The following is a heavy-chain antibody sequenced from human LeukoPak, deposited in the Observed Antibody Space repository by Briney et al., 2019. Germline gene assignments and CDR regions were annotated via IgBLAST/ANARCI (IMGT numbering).Heavy chain of an antibody. D-gene: IGHD1-7*01. V-gene: IGHV4-34*01. CDR3: ARGRPTGTTLEVEFDY. Sequence: ASETLSLTCAVYGGSFSGYYWSWIRQPPGKGLEWIGEINHSGSTNYNPSLKSRVTISVDTSKNQFSLKLSSVTAADMAVYYCARGRPTGTTLEVEFDYWGQGTLVTVSS. CDR1: GGSFSGYY. CDR2: INHSGST. J-gene: IGHJ4*02.